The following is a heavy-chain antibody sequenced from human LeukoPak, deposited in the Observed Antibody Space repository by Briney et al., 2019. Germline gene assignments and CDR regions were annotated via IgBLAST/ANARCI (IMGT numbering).Heavy chain of an antibody. CDR3: ASRRRFSYYDSSGSFDY. Sequence: TLSLTCTVSGGSISSGSYYWSWIRQPAGKGLEWIGRVYTSGSTNYNPSLKSRVTISVDTSKNQFSLKLSSVTAADTAVYYCASRRRFSYYDSSGSFDYWGQGTLVTVSS. V-gene: IGHV4-61*02. CDR1: GGSISSGSYY. CDR2: VYTSGST. J-gene: IGHJ4*02. D-gene: IGHD3-22*01.